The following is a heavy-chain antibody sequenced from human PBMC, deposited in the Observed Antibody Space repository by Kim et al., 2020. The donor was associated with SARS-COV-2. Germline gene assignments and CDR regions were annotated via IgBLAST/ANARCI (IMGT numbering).Heavy chain of an antibody. CDR2: INPSGGST. J-gene: IGHJ6*02. Sequence: ASVKVSCKASGYTFTSYYMHWVRQAPGQGLEWMGIINPSGGSTSYAQKFQGRVTMTRDTSTSTVYMELSSLRSEDTAVYYCARDWVPGGYYYYGMDVWGQGTTVTVSS. CDR3: ARDWVPGGYYYYGMDV. CDR1: GYTFTSYY. V-gene: IGHV1-46*01. D-gene: IGHD2-8*02.